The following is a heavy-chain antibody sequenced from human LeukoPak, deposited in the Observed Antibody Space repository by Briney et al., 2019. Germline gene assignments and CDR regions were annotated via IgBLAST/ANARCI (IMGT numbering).Heavy chain of an antibody. D-gene: IGHD4-17*01. CDR1: GFTFSSYA. Sequence: GGSLRLSCAASGFTFSSYAMSWVRQAPGKGLEWVSAISGSGGSTYYADSVEGRFTISRDNSKNTLYLQMNSLRAEDTAVYYCAKCLGYGDYPLDWGQGTLVTVSS. CDR2: ISGSGGST. V-gene: IGHV3-23*01. CDR3: AKCLGYGDYPLD. J-gene: IGHJ4*02.